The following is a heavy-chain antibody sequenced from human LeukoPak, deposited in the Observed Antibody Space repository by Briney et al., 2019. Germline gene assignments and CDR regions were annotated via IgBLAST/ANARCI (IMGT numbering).Heavy chain of an antibody. CDR2: ISYDGSNK. J-gene: IGHJ4*02. CDR3: AKDPSSIAARQPTYYFDY. Sequence: GRSLRLSCAASGFTFSSYGMHWVRQAPGKGLEWVAVISYDGSNKYYADSVKGRFTISRDNSKNTLYLQMNSLRAEDTAVYYCAKDPSSIAARQPTYYFDYWGQGTLVTVSS. V-gene: IGHV3-30*18. CDR1: GFTFSSYG. D-gene: IGHD6-6*01.